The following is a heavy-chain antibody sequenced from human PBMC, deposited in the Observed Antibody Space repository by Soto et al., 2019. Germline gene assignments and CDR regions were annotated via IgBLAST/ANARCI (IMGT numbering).Heavy chain of an antibody. V-gene: IGHV4-31*03. CDR3: ARADLGYSSSYYFDY. D-gene: IGHD6-6*01. J-gene: IGHJ4*02. CDR2: IYYSGST. CDR1: GGSISSGGYY. Sequence: PSESLSLTCTVSGGSISSGGYYWSWIRQHPGKGLEWIGYIYYSGSTYYNPSLKSRVTISVDTSKNQFSLKLSSVTAADTAVYYCARADLGYSSSYYFDYWGQGTLVTVSS.